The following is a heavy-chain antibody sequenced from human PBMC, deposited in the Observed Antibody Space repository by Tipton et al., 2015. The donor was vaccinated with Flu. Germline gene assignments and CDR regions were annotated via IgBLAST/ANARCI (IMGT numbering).Heavy chain of an antibody. J-gene: IGHJ4*02. CDR2: ISGSGGRTCGRT. V-gene: IGHV3-23*04. CDR3: AKVIPEIVAGLDY. Sequence: QLVQSGGGVVQPGRSLRLSCVASGFTFSTYAMSWVRQAPGKGLEWVSTISGSGGRTCGRTCYADSVKGRFTISRDNSKNTLYLQMNSLRAEDTAIYYCAKVIPEIVAGLDYWGQGTLVTVSS. CDR1: GFTFSTYA. D-gene: IGHD5-12*01.